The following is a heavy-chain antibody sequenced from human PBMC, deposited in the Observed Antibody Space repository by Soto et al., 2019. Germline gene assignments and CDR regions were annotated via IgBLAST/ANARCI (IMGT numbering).Heavy chain of an antibody. CDR1: GGSISSSSHY. J-gene: IGHJ5*02. CDR3: ARQCGDSMVRGVLVMKDWFDP. D-gene: IGHD3-10*01. CDR2: IYFSGTT. V-gene: IGHV4-39*01. Sequence: SETLSLTCTVSGGSISSSSHYWGWIRQPPGKGLEWIGTIYFSGTTYYNPSLKSRVTISVDTSKNQFSLKLSSVTAADTAVYYCARQCGDSMVRGVLVMKDWFDPWGQGALVTVSS.